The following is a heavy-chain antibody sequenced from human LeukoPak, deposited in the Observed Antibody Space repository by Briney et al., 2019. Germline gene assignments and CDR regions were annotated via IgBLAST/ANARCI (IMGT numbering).Heavy chain of an antibody. CDR3: ARGGYSYGLDY. CDR1: GFTFSSYA. V-gene: IGHV3-30-3*01. J-gene: IGHJ4*02. D-gene: IGHD5-18*01. CDR2: ISYDGSNK. Sequence: GGSLRLSCAASGFTFSSYAMHWVRQAPGKGLEWVVVISYDGSNKYYADSVKGRFTISRDNSKNTLYLQMNSLRAEDTAVYYCARGGYSYGLDYWGQGTLVTVSS.